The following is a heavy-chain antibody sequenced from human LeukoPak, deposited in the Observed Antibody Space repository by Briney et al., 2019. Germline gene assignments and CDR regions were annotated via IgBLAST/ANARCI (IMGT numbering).Heavy chain of an antibody. CDR2: ISYDGSNK. V-gene: IGHV3-30-3*01. J-gene: IGHJ4*02. Sequence: GGSLRLSCAASGFTFSSYAMHWVRQAPGKGLEWVAVISYDGSNKYYADSVKGRFTISRDNSKYTLYLQMNSLRAEDTAVYYCAREVAHCGGDCYSHFDYWGQGTLVTVSS. CDR3: AREVAHCGGDCYSHFDY. CDR1: GFTFSSYA. D-gene: IGHD2-21*02.